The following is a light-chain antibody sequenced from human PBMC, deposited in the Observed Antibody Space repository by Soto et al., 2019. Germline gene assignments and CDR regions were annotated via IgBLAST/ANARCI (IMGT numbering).Light chain of an antibody. CDR1: QGISSY. J-gene: IGKJ5*01. CDR3: QQYHTSSIT. CDR2: AAS. V-gene: IGKV1-8*01. Sequence: AIRMTHSPSSLSASTGDIVTITCRASQGISSYLAWYQQKLGKAPKLLIYAASTLQSGVPSRFSGTGSGTEFTLSIDSLQPDDFATYYCQQYHTSSITFGQGTRLEIK.